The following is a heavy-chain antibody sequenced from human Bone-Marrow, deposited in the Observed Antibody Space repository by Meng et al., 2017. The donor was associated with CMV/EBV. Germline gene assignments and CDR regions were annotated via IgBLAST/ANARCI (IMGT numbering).Heavy chain of an antibody. D-gene: IGHD5-24*01. J-gene: IGHJ5*02. V-gene: IGHV4-38-2*02. CDR1: GYSISSGYY. CDR2: IYLSGRT. Sequence: GSLRLSCTVSGYSISSGYYWGWIRQPPGKGLEWIGSIYLSGRTYYNPSRKSRVTISVDTSKNQFSLKLSSVTAADTAVYYCTRVTSRDGWFDPWGQGTLVTVSS. CDR3: TRVTSRDGWFDP.